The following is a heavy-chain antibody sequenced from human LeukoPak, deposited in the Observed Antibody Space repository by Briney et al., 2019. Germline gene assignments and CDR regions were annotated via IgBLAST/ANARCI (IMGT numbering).Heavy chain of an antibody. V-gene: IGHV3-11*01. CDR1: GFTLSDYY. CDR3: ARDHGSITMIVVAPEYYFDY. D-gene: IGHD3-22*01. Sequence: GGSLRLSCAASGFTLSDYYMSWIRQAPGKGLEWVSYISSSGSTIYYADSVKGRFTISRDNAKNSLYLQMNSLRAEDTAVYYCARDHGSITMIVVAPEYYFDYWGQGTLVTVSS. J-gene: IGHJ4*02. CDR2: ISSSGSTI.